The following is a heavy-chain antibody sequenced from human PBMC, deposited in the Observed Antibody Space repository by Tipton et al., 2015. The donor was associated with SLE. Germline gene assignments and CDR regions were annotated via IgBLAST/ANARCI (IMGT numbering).Heavy chain of an antibody. CDR1: GGSISSGGYY. D-gene: IGHD6-13*01. J-gene: IGHJ4*02. CDR3: ARVAAAVRDYFDY. V-gene: IGHV4-31*03. Sequence: TLSLTCTVSGGSISSGGYYWSWIRQHPGKGLEWIGDIYYSGSTYYNPSLKSRVTISVDTSKNQFSLKLSSVTAADTAVYYCARVAAAVRDYFDYWGQGTLVTVSS. CDR2: IYYSGST.